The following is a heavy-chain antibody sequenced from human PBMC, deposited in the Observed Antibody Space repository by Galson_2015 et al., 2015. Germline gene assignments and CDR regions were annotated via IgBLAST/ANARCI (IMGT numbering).Heavy chain of an antibody. CDR2: IYYDGSNK. CDR1: RIRFRNYG. V-gene: IGHV3-33*01. Sequence: SLRLSCATSRIRFRNYGMHWVRQAPGKGLEWVAIIYYDGSNKFYADSVRGRFTIPRDNSKSTLFLQMNNLRAEDAALYYCATDQRQNYFDYWGQGTLVTVSS. CDR3: ATDQRQNYFDY. J-gene: IGHJ4*02.